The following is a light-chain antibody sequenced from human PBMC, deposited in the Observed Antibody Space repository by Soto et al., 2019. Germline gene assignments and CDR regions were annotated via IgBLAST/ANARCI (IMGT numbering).Light chain of an antibody. J-gene: IGKJ4*01. CDR3: QQHISWPLT. CDR2: DAS. CDR1: QSISSN. V-gene: IGKV3-15*01. Sequence: EIVLTQSPATLSVSPGERATLSCRASQSISSNLAWYQQKPGQAPRLLIYDASTRATGIPARFSGSGSGTEFTLSISSLEPEDFAVYYCQQHISWPLTFGGGTKVDIK.